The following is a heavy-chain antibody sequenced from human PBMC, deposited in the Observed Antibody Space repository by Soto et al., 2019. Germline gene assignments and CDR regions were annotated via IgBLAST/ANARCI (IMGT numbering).Heavy chain of an antibody. CDR3: ARARLDTPALDY. D-gene: IGHD2-2*01. Sequence: QVQLVESGGGVVQPGRSLRLPCAASGFTLRSYAMHWVRQAPGKGLEWVAAISYDGSNKSNADSVKGRFTISRDNSKNTLYLQVNSLRVEDTAVYYCARARLDTPALDYWGQGTLVTVSS. CDR1: GFTLRSYA. V-gene: IGHV3-30-3*01. CDR2: ISYDGSNK. J-gene: IGHJ4*02.